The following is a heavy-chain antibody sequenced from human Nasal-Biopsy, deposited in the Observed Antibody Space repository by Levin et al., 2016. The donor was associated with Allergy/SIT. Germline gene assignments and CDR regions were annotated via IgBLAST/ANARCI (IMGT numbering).Heavy chain of an antibody. CDR3: ARVPAPDEQFYYMDV. CDR2: ITRSSSKT. CDR1: GFIFSSYN. V-gene: IGHV3-21*01. Sequence: GESLKISCAASGFIFSSYNMNWVRQTPKTGLEWLSSITRSSSKTFYAASVTGRFSISRDNAKRSLYLQMNNLRAEDTAIYYCARVPAPDEQFYYMDVWGKGTAVTVSS. J-gene: IGHJ6*03. D-gene: IGHD1/OR15-1a*01.